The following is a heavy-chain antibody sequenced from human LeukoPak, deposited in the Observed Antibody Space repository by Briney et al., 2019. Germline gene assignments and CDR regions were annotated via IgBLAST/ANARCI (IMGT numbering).Heavy chain of an antibody. D-gene: IGHD6-19*01. J-gene: IGHJ6*02. CDR1: GGSISSSSYY. Sequence: PSETLSLTCTVSGGSISSSSYYWGWIRQPPGKGLEWIGSIYYSGSTYYNPSLKSRVTISVDTSKNQFSLKLSSVTAADTAVYYCARDVQWLGGDYYYYGMDVWGQGTTVTVSS. CDR2: IYYSGST. CDR3: ARDVQWLGGDYYYYGMDV. V-gene: IGHV4-39*07.